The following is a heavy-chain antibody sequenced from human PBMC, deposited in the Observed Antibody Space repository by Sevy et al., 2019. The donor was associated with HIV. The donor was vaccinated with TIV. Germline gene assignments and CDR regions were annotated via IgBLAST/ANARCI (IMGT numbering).Heavy chain of an antibody. D-gene: IGHD2-2*01. V-gene: IGHV4-34*01. CDR1: GGSFSGYY. J-gene: IGHJ3*02. Sequence: ETLSLTCAVYGGSFSGYYWSWIRQPPGKGLEWIGEINHSGSTNYNPSLKSRVTISVDTPKNQLSLKLNSVTAADTAVYYCARHCSSSSCSHAFDIWGQGTMVTVSS. CDR2: INHSGST. CDR3: ARHCSSSSCSHAFDI.